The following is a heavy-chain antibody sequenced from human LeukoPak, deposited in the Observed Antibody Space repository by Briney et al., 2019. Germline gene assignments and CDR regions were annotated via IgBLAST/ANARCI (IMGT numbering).Heavy chain of an antibody. CDR1: GFTFSDYY. D-gene: IGHD3-10*01. CDR3: AREIRWFGELPQFDP. CDR2: ISSSGSTI. J-gene: IGHJ5*02. Sequence: GGSLRLSCAASGFTFSDYYMSWIRQAPGKGLEWVSYISSSGSTIYYADSVKGRFTISRDNAKNSLYLQMNSLRAEDTAVYYCAREIRWFGELPQFDPWGQGTLVTVSS. V-gene: IGHV3-11*01.